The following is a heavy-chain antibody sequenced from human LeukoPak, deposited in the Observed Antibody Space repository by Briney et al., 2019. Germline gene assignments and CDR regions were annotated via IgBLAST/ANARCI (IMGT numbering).Heavy chain of an antibody. CDR2: INPNSGGT. V-gene: IGHV1-2*02. CDR3: ARGSVPTKYSGYDYYGSGWFDP. Sequence: ASVKVSCKASGYTFTGYYIDWVRQAPGQGLEWMGWINPNSGGTNSAQKFQGRVTMTRDTSISTAYMELSRLRSDDTAVYYCARGSVPTKYSGYDYYGSGWFDPWGQGTLVTVSS. D-gene: IGHD5-12*01. CDR1: GYTFTGYY. J-gene: IGHJ5*02.